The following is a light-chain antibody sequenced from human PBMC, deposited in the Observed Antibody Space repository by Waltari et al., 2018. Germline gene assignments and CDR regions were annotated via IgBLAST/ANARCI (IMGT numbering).Light chain of an antibody. CDR2: DTS. CDR3: QQLYTYPYT. V-gene: IGKV1-33*01. J-gene: IGKJ2*01. Sequence: DIQMTKSPSSLSASVGDRVTITCQASQDISNYLNWYQQKPGKAPKLLIYDTSNLETGVPSRFSGSGSGTDFTFTISSLQPEDFATYYCQQLYTYPYTFGQGTKLEIK. CDR1: QDISNY.